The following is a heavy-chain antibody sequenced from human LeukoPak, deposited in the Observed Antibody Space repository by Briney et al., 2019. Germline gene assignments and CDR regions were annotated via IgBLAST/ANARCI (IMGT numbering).Heavy chain of an antibody. CDR1: GGSISTYY. CDR3: ARGGAARRHFQN. Sequence: PSETLSLTCTVSGGSISTYYWNWIPQPPGKGLEWIGYIYHSGSTNYNPSLQSRVTISVDTSKNQFSLNLNSVTAADTAVYYCARGGAARRHFQNWGQGTLVTVSS. J-gene: IGHJ1*01. D-gene: IGHD6-6*01. CDR2: IYHSGST. V-gene: IGHV4-59*01.